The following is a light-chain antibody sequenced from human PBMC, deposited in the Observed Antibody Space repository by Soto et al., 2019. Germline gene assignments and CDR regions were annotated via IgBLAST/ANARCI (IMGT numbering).Light chain of an antibody. J-gene: IGKJ1*01. CDR1: QNVNTN. V-gene: IGKV3D-15*01. Sequence: EVVMTQSTATLSVSPGVGVTHSSRACQNVNTNLAWLQQKPGQAPRLVISGASIRAPGIPARFSGSGSGTEFTLTISSLQSEDFAVYYCQQYNNWPPWTFGQGTKVDIK. CDR3: QQYNNWPPWT. CDR2: GAS.